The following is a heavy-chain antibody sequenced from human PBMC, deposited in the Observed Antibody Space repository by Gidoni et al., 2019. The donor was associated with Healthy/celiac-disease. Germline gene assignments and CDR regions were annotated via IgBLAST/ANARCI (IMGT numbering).Heavy chain of an antibody. J-gene: IGHJ3*02. CDR1: LRSRSYD. CDR3: ARPNSGSYPDAFDI. D-gene: IGHD1-26*01. CDR2: IDYSGTT. V-gene: IGHV4-61*01. Sequence: LRSRSYDCGGLRQPPGKGREWIGYIDYSGTTNYTPSLKSRVTLSVDSSKNQFSLKLSPVTAADTAVYYCARPNSGSYPDAFDIWGHGPMVTVSS.